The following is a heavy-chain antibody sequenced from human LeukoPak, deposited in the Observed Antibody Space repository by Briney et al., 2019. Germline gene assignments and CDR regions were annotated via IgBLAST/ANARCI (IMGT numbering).Heavy chain of an antibody. Sequence: SETLSLTCTISGGSISSISYYWGWIRQPPGKGLEWIGSIYYTGSTYYNPSLKSRVTISVDTSKNQFSLKLSSVTAADTAVYYCARGRSADFWSGYLGYFDYWGQGTLVTVSS. J-gene: IGHJ4*02. CDR1: GGSISSISYY. V-gene: IGHV4-39*07. CDR2: IYYTGST. CDR3: ARGRSADFWSGYLGYFDY. D-gene: IGHD3-3*01.